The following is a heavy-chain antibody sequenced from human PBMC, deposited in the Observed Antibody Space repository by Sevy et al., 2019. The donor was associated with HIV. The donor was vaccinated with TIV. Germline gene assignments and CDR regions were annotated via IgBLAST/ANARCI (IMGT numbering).Heavy chain of an antibody. CDR3: ARAQQVTMLVVIGGLYFDF. J-gene: IGHJ4*02. D-gene: IGHD3-22*01. Sequence: GGSLRLSCAASGFTFSSYWMTWVRQAPGKGLEWVANIKQGMSEKYYADSVKGRFTISRDNARNSLYLQMESLRAEDTAVYYCARAQQVTMLVVIGGLYFDFWGQGTLVTVS. V-gene: IGHV3-7*01. CDR2: IKQGMSEK. CDR1: GFTFSSYW.